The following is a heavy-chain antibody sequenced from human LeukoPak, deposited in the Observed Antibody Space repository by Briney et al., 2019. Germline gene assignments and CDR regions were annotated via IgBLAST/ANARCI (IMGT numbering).Heavy chain of an antibody. Sequence: GGSLRLSCAASGFTVSSNYMSWVRRAPGKGLEWVSVIYSGGSTYYADSVKGRFTISRDNSKNTLYLQMNSLRAEDTAVYYCARGWVYNWNEYYFDYWGQGTLVTVSS. D-gene: IGHD1-20*01. J-gene: IGHJ4*02. CDR2: IYSGGST. CDR3: ARGWVYNWNEYYFDY. V-gene: IGHV3-66*01. CDR1: GFTVSSNY.